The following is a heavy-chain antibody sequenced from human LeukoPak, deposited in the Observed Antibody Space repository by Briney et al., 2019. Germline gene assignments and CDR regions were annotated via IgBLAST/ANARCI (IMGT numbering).Heavy chain of an antibody. CDR1: GASISSTNYY. CDR3: ARVDHYDFWVFP. CDR2: ISYSGST. V-gene: IGHV4-39*07. J-gene: IGHJ5*02. Sequence: PSETLSLTCTVSGASISSTNYYWGWVRQPPGKGLEWIGYISYSGSTYYNPSLKSRVTISVDTSKNQFSLKLNSVTAADTAVYYCARVDHYDFWVFPWGQGTLVTVSS. D-gene: IGHD3-3*01.